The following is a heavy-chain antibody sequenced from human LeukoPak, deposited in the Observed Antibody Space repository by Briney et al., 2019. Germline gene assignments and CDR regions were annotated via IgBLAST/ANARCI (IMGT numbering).Heavy chain of an antibody. CDR3: ARDGGVQLDY. J-gene: IGHJ4*02. CDR2: ISGSGGSA. Sequence: GGSLRLSCAASGLTFSSYAMTWVRQAPGKGLEWVSSISGSGGSAYYADSVKGRFTISRDNAKNSLYLQMNSLRAEDTAVYYCARDGGVQLDYWGQGTLVTVSS. D-gene: IGHD2-8*02. V-gene: IGHV3-23*01. CDR1: GLTFSSYA.